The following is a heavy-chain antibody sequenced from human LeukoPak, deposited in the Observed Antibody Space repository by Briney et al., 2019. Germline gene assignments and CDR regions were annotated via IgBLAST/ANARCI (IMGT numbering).Heavy chain of an antibody. CDR3: ARVFWVPPTIFGVVSYYYYYYMDV. D-gene: IGHD3-3*01. CDR2: ISGSGGST. Sequence: GGSLRLSCAASGFTFSSYAMSWVRQTPGKGLEWVSAISGSGGSTYYADSVKGRFTISRDNAKNSLYLQMNSLRAEDTAVYYCARVFWVPPTIFGVVSYYYYYYMDVWGKGTTVTVSS. J-gene: IGHJ6*03. V-gene: IGHV3-23*01. CDR1: GFTFSSYA.